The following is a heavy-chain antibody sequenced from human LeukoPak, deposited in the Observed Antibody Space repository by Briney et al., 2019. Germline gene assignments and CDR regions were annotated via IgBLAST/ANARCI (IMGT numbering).Heavy chain of an antibody. CDR3: VKGLSWSWVAGRAVAGGLGD. Sequence: WGSLRLSCAASEVTFSSYAMTWVRQPPGKGLEWVSVISGNGGSTYYAATVNGPFTIRRDNSKNTLNLQLTSMRAADTAVYYCVKGLSWSWVAGRAVAGGLGDWGGGTLVTVSS. D-gene: IGHD6-19*01. J-gene: IGHJ2*01. CDR2: ISGNGGST. CDR1: EVTFSSYA. V-gene: IGHV3-23*01.